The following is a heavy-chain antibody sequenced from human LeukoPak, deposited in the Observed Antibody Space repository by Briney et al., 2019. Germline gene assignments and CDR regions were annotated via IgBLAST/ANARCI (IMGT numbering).Heavy chain of an antibody. J-gene: IGHJ6*03. CDR2: INPNSGGT. Sequence: ASVKVSCKASGYTFTGYYMHWVRQAPGQGLEWMGWINPNSGGTNYAQKFQGRVTMTRDTSISTAYMELSRLRSDGTAVYYCARGGVAVARNSVGYYYYYMDVWGKGTTVTVSS. CDR1: GYTFTGYY. D-gene: IGHD6-19*01. CDR3: ARGGVAVARNSVGYYYYYMDV. V-gene: IGHV1-2*02.